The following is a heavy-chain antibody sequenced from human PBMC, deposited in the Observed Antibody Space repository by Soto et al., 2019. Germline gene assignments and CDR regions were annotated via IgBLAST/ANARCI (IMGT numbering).Heavy chain of an antibody. CDR2: IVPVLGLV. V-gene: IGHV1-69*02. Sequence: QVQLVQSGAEVKKPGSSVKVSCKASGGTFSTYSVGWVRQAPGQGLEWMGRIVPVLGLVDYAQKFQGRVTIRADKLTGTAYLELNSLSSGDTAVYYCARGVAVVPAPATALNWFDTWGQGTLVAVSS. CDR1: GGTFSTYS. J-gene: IGHJ5*02. D-gene: IGHD6-19*01. CDR3: ARGVAVVPAPATALNWFDT.